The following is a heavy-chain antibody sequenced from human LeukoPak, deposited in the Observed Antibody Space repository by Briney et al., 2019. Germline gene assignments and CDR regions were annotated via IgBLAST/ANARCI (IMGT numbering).Heavy chain of an antibody. D-gene: IGHD4-17*01. CDR1: GYTFTSYG. CDR3: AVVHGDYHPDAFDI. J-gene: IGHJ3*02. Sequence: ASVKVSCKASGYTFTSYGFSWVRQAPGQGLEWMGWISAYNGNTNYAQKFLGRVTMTEDTSTDTAYMELSSLRSEDTAVYYCAVVHGDYHPDAFDIWGQGTMVTVSS. CDR2: ISAYNGNT. V-gene: IGHV1-18*01.